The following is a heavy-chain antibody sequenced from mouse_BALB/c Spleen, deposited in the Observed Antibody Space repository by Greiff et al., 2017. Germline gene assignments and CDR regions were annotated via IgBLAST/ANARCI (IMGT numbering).Heavy chain of an antibody. CDR2: IHPNSGNT. CDR3: ATTMITTRAMDY. CDR1: GYTFPSSW. D-gene: IGHD2-4*01. Sequence: QVHVKQSGSVLVRPGASVKLSCKASGYTFPSSWMHWAKQSPGQGLEWIGEIHPNSGNTNYTEKFKGKATLTVDTSSSTACVDLSSLTSEDSAVYYCATTMITTRAMDYWGQGTSVTVSS. J-gene: IGHJ4*01. V-gene: IGHV1S130*01.